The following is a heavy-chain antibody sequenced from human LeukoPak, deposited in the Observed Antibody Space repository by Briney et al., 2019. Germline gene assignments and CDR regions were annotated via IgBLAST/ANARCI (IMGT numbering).Heavy chain of an antibody. J-gene: IGHJ4*02. V-gene: IGHV3-21*06. CDR1: GFTFTTYS. Sequence: GGSLRLSCAASGFTFTTYSMNWVRQAPGKGLEWVSSLDPGSRDKYYADSVKGRFTISRDNAKNSLYLQMNGLRADDTAVYYCATSMGGGNIDYWGQGTLVTVSS. D-gene: IGHD3-16*01. CDR2: LDPGSRDK. CDR3: ATSMGGGNIDY.